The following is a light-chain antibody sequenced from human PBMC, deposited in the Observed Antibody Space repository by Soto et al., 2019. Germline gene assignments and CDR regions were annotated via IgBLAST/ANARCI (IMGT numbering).Light chain of an antibody. CDR2: GAS. V-gene: IGKV3-20*01. Sequence: EIVFTQSPGTLSLSPGERATLSCRASQSVNNNYLAWYQQKPGQAPRLLIFGASNRATGIPDRLSGSGSGTDFTLTISGLEPEDFAVYYCQQYGSSPSTFGQVTKVDI. CDR1: QSVNNNY. CDR3: QQYGSSPST. J-gene: IGKJ1*01.